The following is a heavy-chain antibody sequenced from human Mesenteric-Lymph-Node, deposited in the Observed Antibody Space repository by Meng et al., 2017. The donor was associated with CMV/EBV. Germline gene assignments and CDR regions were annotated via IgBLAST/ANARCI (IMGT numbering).Heavy chain of an antibody. V-gene: IGHV3-33*01. CDR2: IWYDGSNK. CDR1: GFTFSSYG. J-gene: IGHJ4*02. D-gene: IGHD3-22*01. CDR3: ARGPDYYDSSGSWTRYFDY. Sequence: GESLKISCAASGFTFSSYGMHWVRQAPGKGLEWVAVIWYDGSNKYYADSVKGRFTISRDNSKNTLYLQMNSLRAEDTAVYYCARGPDYYDSSGSWTRYFDYWGQGTLVTVSS.